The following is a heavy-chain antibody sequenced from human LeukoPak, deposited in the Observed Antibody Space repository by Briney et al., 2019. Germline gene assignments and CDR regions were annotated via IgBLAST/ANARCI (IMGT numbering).Heavy chain of an antibody. CDR2: IYSGGNT. D-gene: IGHD6-13*01. J-gene: IGHJ4*02. Sequence: PGGSLRLSCAASGFTVSSNYMGWVRQAPGKGLEWVSVIYSGGNTYYADSVKGRFTISRDNSRNTMDLQMNGLRAEDTAVYYCARCDSSSWYGIDYWGQGTLVTVSS. CDR1: GFTVSSNY. V-gene: IGHV3-53*01. CDR3: ARCDSSSWYGIDY.